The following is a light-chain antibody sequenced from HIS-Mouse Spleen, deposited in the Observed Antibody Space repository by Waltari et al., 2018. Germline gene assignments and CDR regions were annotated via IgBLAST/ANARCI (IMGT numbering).Light chain of an antibody. J-gene: IGLJ3*02. CDR3: CSYAGSSTLV. V-gene: IGLV2-23*01. CDR1: SSDVGSYNL. CDR2: EGS. Sequence: QSALTQPASVSGSPGQSITISCTGTSSDVGSYNLVPWYQQHQGKAPKLMIYEGSKRPSGVSNRFSGSKSGNTASLTISGLQAEDEADYYCCSYAGSSTLVFGGGTKLTVL.